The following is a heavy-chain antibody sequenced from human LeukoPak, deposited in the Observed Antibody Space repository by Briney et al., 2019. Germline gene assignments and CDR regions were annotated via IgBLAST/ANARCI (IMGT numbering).Heavy chain of an antibody. V-gene: IGHV4-34*01. D-gene: IGHD5-24*01. Sequence: PSETLSFTCAVYGGSFSGYYWSWIRQPPGKGLEWIGEINHSGSTNYNPSLKSRVTISVDTSKNQFSLKLSSVTAADTAVYYCARRGRWLQLFDYWGQGTLVTVSS. J-gene: IGHJ4*02. CDR1: GGSFSGYY. CDR3: ARRGRWLQLFDY. CDR2: INHSGST.